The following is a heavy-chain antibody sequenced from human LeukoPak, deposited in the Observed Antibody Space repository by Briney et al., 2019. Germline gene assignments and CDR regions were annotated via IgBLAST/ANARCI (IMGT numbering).Heavy chain of an antibody. J-gene: IGHJ4*02. CDR1: GGSISSYY. CDR3: ARLYYYGSGKPGDY. CDR2: IYYSGST. Sequence: PSETLSLTCTVSGGSISSYYWSWIRQPPGKGLEWIGYIYYSGSTNYNPSLKSRVTISVDTSKNQFSLKLSSVTAADTAVYNCARLYYYGSGKPGDYWGQGTLVTVSS. V-gene: IGHV4-59*08. D-gene: IGHD3-10*01.